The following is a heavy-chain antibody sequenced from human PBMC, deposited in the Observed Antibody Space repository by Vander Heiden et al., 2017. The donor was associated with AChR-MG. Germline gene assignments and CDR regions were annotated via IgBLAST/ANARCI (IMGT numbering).Heavy chain of an antibody. CDR1: GYSFTSYW. CDR3: ARPYLRWPDYYGMDV. CDR2: IYPGDSDT. J-gene: IGHJ6*02. Sequence: EVPLVQSGAEVKKPGESLKISCKGSGYSFTSYWIGWVRQMPGKGLEWMGIIYPGDSDTRYSPSFQGQVTISADKSISTAYLQWSSLKASDTAMYYCARPYLRWPDYYGMDVWGQGTTVTVSS. D-gene: IGHD4-17*01. V-gene: IGHV5-51*03.